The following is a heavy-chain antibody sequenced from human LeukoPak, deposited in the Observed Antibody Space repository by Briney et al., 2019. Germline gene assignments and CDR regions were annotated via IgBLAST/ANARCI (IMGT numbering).Heavy chain of an antibody. J-gene: IGHJ4*02. CDR1: GFIFDDYA. CDR3: ARDRFRYCSGAYCSHFEF. D-gene: IGHD2-15*01. CDR2: INWNSGTI. V-gene: IGHV3-9*03. Sequence: PGGSLRLSCAASGFIFDDYAMHWVRQALGKGLEWVSGINWNSGTIGYADSVKGRFTISRDNAKNSLYLQMNSLRADDMAFYYCARDRFRYCSGAYCSHFEFWGQGTLVSVSS.